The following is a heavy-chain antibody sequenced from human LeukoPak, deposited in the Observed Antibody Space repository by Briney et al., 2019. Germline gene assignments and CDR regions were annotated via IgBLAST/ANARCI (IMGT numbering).Heavy chain of an antibody. Sequence: GGSLRLFCVTSGFTFSRYGMHWVRQAPGKGLEWVSVIRYDGTNRYSDSVMGRFTISRDNGKSTLHLQMNSLRPDDTAVYYCARDGSDDSLGYYYDYWGQGTLVSVSS. CDR3: ARDGSDDSLGYYYDY. J-gene: IGHJ4*02. CDR1: GFTFSRYG. D-gene: IGHD3-22*01. V-gene: IGHV3-30*03. CDR2: IRYDGTNR.